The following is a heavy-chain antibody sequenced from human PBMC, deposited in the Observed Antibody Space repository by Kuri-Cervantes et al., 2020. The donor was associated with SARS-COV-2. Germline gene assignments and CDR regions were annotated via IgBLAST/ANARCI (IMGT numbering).Heavy chain of an antibody. CDR3: ARQGYCSGGSCYSGAMDV. CDR1: GFTFSDYY. CDR2: ISSSSSYT. Sequence: LSLTCAASGFTFSDYYMSWIRQAPGKGLEWVSYISSSSSYTNYADSVKGRFTISRDNAKKSLYLEMNSLRAEDTAVYYCARQGYCSGGSCYSGAMDVWGQGTTVTVSS. D-gene: IGHD2-15*01. V-gene: IGHV3-11*03. J-gene: IGHJ6*02.